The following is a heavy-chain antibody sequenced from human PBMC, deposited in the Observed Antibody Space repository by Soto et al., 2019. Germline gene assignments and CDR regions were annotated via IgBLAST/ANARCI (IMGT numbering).Heavy chain of an antibody. J-gene: IGHJ4*02. Sequence: GSGPTLVNPPQTLTLTCTFSGFSLSTSQVGVGWIRQPPGKALEWLAHVYWNDDKYYSLSLKSRLTISKDTSKSQVVLTRTNMDPVDTATYYWAHLNTRGYCLDYWGQGALVTVSS. D-gene: IGHD5-18*01. CDR2: VYWNDDK. CDR3: AHLNTRGYCLDY. V-gene: IGHV2-5*01. CDR1: GFSLSTSQVG.